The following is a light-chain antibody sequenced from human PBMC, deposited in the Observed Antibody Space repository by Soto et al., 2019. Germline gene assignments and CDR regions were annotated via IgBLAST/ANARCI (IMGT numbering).Light chain of an antibody. V-gene: IGKV1-5*03. CDR1: QSIRSW. CDR2: KAY. J-gene: IGKJ1*01. Sequence: DIQMTQSPSTLSASVGDRVTITCRASQSIRSWLAWYQQKPGKAPKGLIYKAYTLESGAPSRFSGSGSATEFTLTISSLQPDDFATDYCQQYYSYPWTFGQGTKVDTK. CDR3: QQYYSYPWT.